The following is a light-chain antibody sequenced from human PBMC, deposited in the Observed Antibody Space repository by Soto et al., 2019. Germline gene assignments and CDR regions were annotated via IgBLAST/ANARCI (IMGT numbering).Light chain of an antibody. V-gene: IGLV2-18*01. CDR2: DVS. Sequence: QSALTQPPSVSGSPGQSVTISCTGTSSDVGSHNRVSWYQQPPGTAPKLMIYDVSNRPSGVPDRFSGSKSGNTASLTISGLQDEDEADYCCSLYTSSSTWVFGGGTKLTVL. J-gene: IGLJ3*02. CDR3: SLYTSSSTWV. CDR1: SSDVGSHNR.